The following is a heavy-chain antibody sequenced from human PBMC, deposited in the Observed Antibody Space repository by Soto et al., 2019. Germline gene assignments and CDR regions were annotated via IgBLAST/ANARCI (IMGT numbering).Heavy chain of an antibody. V-gene: IGHV3-30-3*01. Sequence: PGGSLRLSCAASGFTFSSYAMHWVRQAPGKGLEWVAVISYDGSNKYYADSVKGRFTISRDNSKNTLYLQMNSLRAEDTAVYYCAREQALLVGINGLLYWGQGTLVTV. J-gene: IGHJ4*02. D-gene: IGHD3-3*01. CDR2: ISYDGSNK. CDR1: GFTFSSYA. CDR3: AREQALLVGINGLLY.